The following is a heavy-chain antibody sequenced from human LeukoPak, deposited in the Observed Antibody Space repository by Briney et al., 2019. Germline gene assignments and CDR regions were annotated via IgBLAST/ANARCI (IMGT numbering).Heavy chain of an antibody. CDR3: ASSLRITLLIDY. D-gene: IGHD3-10*01. CDR2: IYSGGST. CDR1: GFTFSSNY. J-gene: IGHJ4*02. Sequence: PGGSLRLSCAASGFTFSSNYMSWVRQAPGKGLEWVSVIYSGGSTYYADSVKGRFTISRDNSKNTLYLQMNSLRAEDTAVYYCASSLRITLLIDYWGQGTLVTVSS. V-gene: IGHV3-66*01.